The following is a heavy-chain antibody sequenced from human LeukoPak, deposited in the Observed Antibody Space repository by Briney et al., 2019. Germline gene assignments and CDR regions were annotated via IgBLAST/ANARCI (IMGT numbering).Heavy chain of an antibody. CDR3: AKAFGGYCFDY. J-gene: IGHJ4*02. CDR2: ISHDGNDK. V-gene: IGHV3-30*18. D-gene: IGHD3-10*01. Sequence: GGSLRLSCVASGFIFSTFGMHWVRQAPGKGLEWVAFISHDGNDKYYADSVKGRFAISRDNSKNTMYLQMNSLRAEDTAVYYCAKAFGGYCFDYWGQGTLVTVSS. CDR1: GFIFSTFG.